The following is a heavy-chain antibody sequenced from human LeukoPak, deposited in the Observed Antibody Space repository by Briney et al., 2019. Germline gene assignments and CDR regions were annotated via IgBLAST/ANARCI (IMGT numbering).Heavy chain of an antibody. CDR1: GFTFSSYG. V-gene: IGHV3-30*18. J-gene: IGHJ4*02. CDR2: ISYDGSNK. D-gene: IGHD5-24*01. CDR3: AKDHRKSGGWLQFGALLY. Sequence: SLRLSCAASGFTFSSYGMHWVRQAPGKGLEWVAVISYDGSNKYYADSVKGRFTISRDNSKNTLYLQVNSLRAEDTAVYYCAKDHRKSGGWLQFGALLYWGQGTLVTVSS.